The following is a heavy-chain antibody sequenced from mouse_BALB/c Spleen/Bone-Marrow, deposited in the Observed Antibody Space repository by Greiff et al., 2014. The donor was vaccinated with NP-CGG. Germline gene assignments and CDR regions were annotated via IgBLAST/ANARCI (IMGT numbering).Heavy chain of an antibody. CDR2: ISNGGTYT. Sequence: EVHLVESGGGLVKPGGSLKLSCAASGFTFSDFYMFWFRQTPEKRLEWVATISNGGTYTYHPDSVKGRFTISRDNAKNNLYLQMSSLKSEDTAMYYCARSGERYGAMDYWGQGTSVTVTS. CDR1: GFTFSDFY. V-gene: IGHV5-4*02. D-gene: IGHD1-1*02. J-gene: IGHJ4*01. CDR3: ARSGERYGAMDY.